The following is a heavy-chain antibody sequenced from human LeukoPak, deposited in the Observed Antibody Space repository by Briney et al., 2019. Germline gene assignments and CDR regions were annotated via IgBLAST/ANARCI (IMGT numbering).Heavy chain of an antibody. CDR3: ARGGSYLSAFDI. CDR2: INPEGSQK. Sequence: PGGSLRLSCVASGFRVSNYWMNWVRQAPEKGLEWVANINPEGSQKRYVDSVKGRFTISRENSKNTLYLKMNSLRAEDTAVYYCARGGSYLSAFDIWGQGTMVTVSS. V-gene: IGHV3-7*03. D-gene: IGHD1-26*01. J-gene: IGHJ3*02. CDR1: GFRVSNYW.